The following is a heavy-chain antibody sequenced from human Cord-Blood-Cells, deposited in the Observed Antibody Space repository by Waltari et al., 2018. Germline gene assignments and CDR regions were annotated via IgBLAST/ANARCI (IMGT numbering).Heavy chain of an antibody. Sequence: QVQLVQSGAEVKKPGASVKVSCKVSGYTLTELSMHWVRQAPGKGLELMGGFDPEDGETIYAQKFQGRVTMTEDTSTDTAYMELSSLRSEDTAVYYCTVHNWNDVAFDIWGQGTMVTVSS. CDR1: GYTLTELS. CDR3: TVHNWNDVAFDI. V-gene: IGHV1-24*01. D-gene: IGHD1-20*01. J-gene: IGHJ3*02. CDR2: FDPEDGET.